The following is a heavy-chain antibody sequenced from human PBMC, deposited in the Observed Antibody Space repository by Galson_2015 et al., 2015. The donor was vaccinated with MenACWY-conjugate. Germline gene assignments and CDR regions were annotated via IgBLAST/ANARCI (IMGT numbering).Heavy chain of an antibody. CDR3: ARDTVQMVTTK. D-gene: IGHD4-17*01. CDR1: GFIFSRYN. V-gene: IGHV3-21*06. CDR2: IIGGNYT. J-gene: IGHJ3*01. Sequence: SLRLSCATSGFIFSRYNMNWVRQAPGKGLEWVASIIGGNYTYYADSVKGRFTIFRDNAKSSLYLQMNSLRAEDTAVYYCARDTVQMVTTKWGQGTLVTVSS.